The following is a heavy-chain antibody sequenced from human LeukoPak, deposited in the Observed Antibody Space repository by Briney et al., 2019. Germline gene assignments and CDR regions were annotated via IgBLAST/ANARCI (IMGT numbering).Heavy chain of an antibody. V-gene: IGHV3-30*03. CDR2: ISYDGSNK. CDR1: GVTFSRYG. J-gene: IGHJ6*03. CDR3: ARVGWSDGLTDLYYYYYYMDV. D-gene: IGHD1-1*01. Sequence: GRSLRLSCTASGVTFSRYGMHWVRQAPGKGLGWGALISYDGSNKYYADSVKGRFTISRDNSKNTLYLQMNSLRAEDTAVYYCARVGWSDGLTDLYYYYYYMDVWGKGTTVTVSS.